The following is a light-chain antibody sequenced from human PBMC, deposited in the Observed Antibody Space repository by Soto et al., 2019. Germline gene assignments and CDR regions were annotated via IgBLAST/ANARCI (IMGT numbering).Light chain of an antibody. Sequence: EIVLTQSPGTLSLSPGERATLSCRASQSVSSSYLVWYQQKPGQPPRLLIYGASSRATGIPDRFSGSGSETDFTLTISRLEPEDFAVYYCQQYGCSPRTFGQGTKVDIK. CDR1: QSVSSSY. CDR2: GAS. CDR3: QQYGCSPRT. V-gene: IGKV3-20*01. J-gene: IGKJ1*01.